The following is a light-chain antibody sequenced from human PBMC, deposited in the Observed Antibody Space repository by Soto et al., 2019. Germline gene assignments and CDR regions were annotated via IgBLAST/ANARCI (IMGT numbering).Light chain of an antibody. J-gene: IGKJ1*01. CDR2: KAS. CDR3: QQYNSYPWT. CDR1: QSMSSW. Sequence: DIQMTQSPSTLSASVGDRVTITCRASQSMSSWLAWYQQKPGKAPKLLIYKASSLESGVPSRFSGSGSWTQFTLTISSLQPDDSATYYCQQYNSYPWTFGQGTKVDIK. V-gene: IGKV1-5*03.